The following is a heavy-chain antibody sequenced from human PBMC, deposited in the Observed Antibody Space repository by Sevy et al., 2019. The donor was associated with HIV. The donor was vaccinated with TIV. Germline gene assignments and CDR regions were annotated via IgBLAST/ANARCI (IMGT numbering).Heavy chain of an antibody. D-gene: IGHD3-3*01. CDR3: VKDSFFVVGGDFDY. J-gene: IGHJ4*02. CDR2: ISSNGGTT. V-gene: IGHV3-64D*06. CDR1: GFIFSSYP. Sequence: GGSLRLSCSASGFIFSSYPMHWVRQAPGKGLEYVSTISSNGGTTYYADSVKGRFTISRDNSKNTLNLQMSSLRAEDTAGYYCVKDSFFVVGGDFDYWGQGTLVTVSS.